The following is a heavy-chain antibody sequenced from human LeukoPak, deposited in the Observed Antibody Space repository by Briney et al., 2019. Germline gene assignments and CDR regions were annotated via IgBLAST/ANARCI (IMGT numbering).Heavy chain of an antibody. D-gene: IGHD2/OR15-2a*01. Sequence: GGSLRLSCAASGFTFSSYWMSWVRQAPGKGLVWVSIINTDGSTTRYADFVEGRFTISRDNARNTLYLEMNSLRVEDTAVYFCARDISRTMDVWGQGTSVTV. CDR2: INTDGSTT. CDR3: ARDISRTMDV. CDR1: GFTFSSYW. V-gene: IGHV3-74*01. J-gene: IGHJ6*02.